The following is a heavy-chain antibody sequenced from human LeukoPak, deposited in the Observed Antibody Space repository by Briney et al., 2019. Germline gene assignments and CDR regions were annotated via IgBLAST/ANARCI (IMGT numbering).Heavy chain of an antibody. V-gene: IGHV4-59*01. D-gene: IGHD3-10*01. Sequence: SETLSLTCTVSGGSITSFYWTWVRQPPGEGLEWIGYFHYSGSPNYNPSLKSRVTVSGDTSKNQFSLRLTSVAAADTAFYYCARIVRGVNKYYFDYWGQGTLVTVSS. CDR1: GGSITSFY. CDR2: FHYSGSP. CDR3: ARIVRGVNKYYFDY. J-gene: IGHJ4*02.